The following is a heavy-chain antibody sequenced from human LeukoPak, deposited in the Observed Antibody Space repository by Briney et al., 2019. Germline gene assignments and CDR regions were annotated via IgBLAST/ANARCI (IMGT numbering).Heavy chain of an antibody. D-gene: IGHD3-9*01. CDR3: AKDGYPILTGYYQYFDY. J-gene: IGHJ4*02. V-gene: IGHV3-30*18. CDR2: ISYDGSNK. CDR1: GFTFSSYG. Sequence: GGSLRLSCAASGFTFSSYGMHWVRKAPGKGLEWVAVISYDGSNKYYADSVKGRFTISRDNSKNTLYLQMNSLRAEDTAVYYCAKDGYPILTGYYQYFDYWGQGTLVTVSS.